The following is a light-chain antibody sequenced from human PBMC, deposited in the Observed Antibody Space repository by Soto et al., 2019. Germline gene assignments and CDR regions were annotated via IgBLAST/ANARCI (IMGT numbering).Light chain of an antibody. Sequence: EIVLTQSPGTLSLSPGERATLSCRASQSVSSNYLAWYQQKPGQAPRFFIYGASSRATGIPDRFSGSGSGTDFTLTISRLEPEDFAVYYCQQYGSSPLTFGGGTKVEIK. V-gene: IGKV3-20*01. CDR3: QQYGSSPLT. CDR1: QSVSSNY. CDR2: GAS. J-gene: IGKJ4*01.